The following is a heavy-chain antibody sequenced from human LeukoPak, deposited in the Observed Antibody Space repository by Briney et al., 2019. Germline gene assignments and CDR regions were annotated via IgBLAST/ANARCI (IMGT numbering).Heavy chain of an antibody. CDR2: INPYSGGT. Sequence: ASVKVSCKASGYTFSGHYMHWVRQAPGQGLEWMGWINPYSGGTNYAQKFQGRVTMTRDTSISTAYMDLTRLRSDDTAVYYCARDEVVVAPYGMDVWGQGTTVTVSS. D-gene: IGHD2-15*01. CDR1: GYTFSGHY. V-gene: IGHV1-2*02. CDR3: ARDEVVVAPYGMDV. J-gene: IGHJ6*02.